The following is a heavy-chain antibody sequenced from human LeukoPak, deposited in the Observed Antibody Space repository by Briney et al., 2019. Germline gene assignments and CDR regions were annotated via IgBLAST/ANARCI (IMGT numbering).Heavy chain of an antibody. CDR2: ISYDGSNK. D-gene: IGHD5-18*01. Sequence: GGSLRLSCAASGFTFSSYGMHWVRQAPGKGLEWVAVISYDGSNKYYADSVKGRFTISRDNSKNTLYLQMNSLRAEDTGVYYCAKDDSYGLDYWGQGTLVTVSS. CDR1: GFTFSSYG. CDR3: AKDDSYGLDY. V-gene: IGHV3-30*18. J-gene: IGHJ4*02.